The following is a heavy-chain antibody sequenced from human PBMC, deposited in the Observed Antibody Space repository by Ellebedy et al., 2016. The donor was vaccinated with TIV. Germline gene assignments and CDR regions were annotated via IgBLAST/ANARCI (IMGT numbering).Heavy chain of an antibody. CDR3: ARGDHPGAFDV. CDR1: GYTLTSFG. CDR2: LSTHTGYI. J-gene: IGHJ3*01. Sequence: AASVKVSCKASGYTLTSFGITWVRQAPGQGLEWMGWLSTHTGYITYEQKLRGRVTMTTDTSANTAYMELRSLTSDDTAVYFCARGDHPGAFDVWGQGTVVTVSS. V-gene: IGHV1-18*04.